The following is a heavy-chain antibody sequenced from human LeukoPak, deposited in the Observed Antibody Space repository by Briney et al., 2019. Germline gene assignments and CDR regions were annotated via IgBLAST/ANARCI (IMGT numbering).Heavy chain of an antibody. CDR2: INTDGSRI. D-gene: IGHD3-22*01. J-gene: IGHJ5*02. V-gene: IGHV3-74*01. CDR1: GFTFSNYW. Sequence: GGSLRLSCAASGFTFSNYWMHWVRQAPGKGLVWVSRINTDGSRITYADSVKGRFTISRDNAMNTVYLQMYSLRAEDTAVYYCARVLSGSWDWFDPWGQGTLVTVSS. CDR3: ARVLSGSWDWFDP.